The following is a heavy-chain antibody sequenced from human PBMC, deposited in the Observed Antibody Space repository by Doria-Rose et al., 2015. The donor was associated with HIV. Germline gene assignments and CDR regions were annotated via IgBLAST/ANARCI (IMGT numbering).Heavy chain of an antibody. V-gene: IGHV2-26*01. J-gene: IGHJ4*02. Sequence: QITLKESGPVLVKPTETLTLTCTVSGVSLSSPGMGVSWIRQPPGKVLEWLANIFSDDERSYKTSLKGRLTISRDTSKSQVVLTMTDMDPVDTATYYCGRIKSSRWYHKYYFDFWGQGTLVIVSA. CDR1: GVSLSSPGMG. CDR2: IFSDDER. CDR3: GRIKSSRWYHKYYFDF. D-gene: IGHD6-13*01.